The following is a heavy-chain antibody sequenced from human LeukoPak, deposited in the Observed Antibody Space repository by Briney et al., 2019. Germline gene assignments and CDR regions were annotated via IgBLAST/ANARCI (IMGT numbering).Heavy chain of an antibody. J-gene: IGHJ4*02. CDR3: ARVLRSSGSPDY. D-gene: IGHD3-22*01. V-gene: IGHV4-31*02. Sequence: SQTLSLTCTVSGGSISSGDYYWSWIRHHPGKGLEWIGYIYYSGSTYYNPSFKSRVTISVDTSKNQFSLKLSSVTAAGTAVYYCARVLRSSGSPDYWGQGTLVTVSS. CDR2: IYYSGST. CDR1: GGSISSGDYY.